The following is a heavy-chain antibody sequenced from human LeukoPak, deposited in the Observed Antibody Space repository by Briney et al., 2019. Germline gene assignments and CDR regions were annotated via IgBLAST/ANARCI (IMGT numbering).Heavy chain of an antibody. J-gene: IGHJ4*02. CDR2: FYASGTT. V-gene: IGHV4-4*07. CDR1: GGSIVSHY. D-gene: IGHD4-17*01. Sequence: SETLSLTCTVSGGSIVSHYWNWIRQPAGRGLEWIGRFYASGTTNTSPSLKSRVTMSVDTSKNQFSLKLSSVTAADTAVYYCARWKYVDYERTFDYWGQGILVTISS. CDR3: ARWKYVDYERTFDY.